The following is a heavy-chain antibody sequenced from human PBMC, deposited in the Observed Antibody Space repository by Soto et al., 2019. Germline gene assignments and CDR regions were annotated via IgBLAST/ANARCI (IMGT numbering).Heavy chain of an antibody. CDR1: GGTFSSYT. CDR2: IIPILGIA. J-gene: IGHJ1*01. D-gene: IGHD2-2*01. CDR3: ARDPRPYFCSSTSCYLFSPEVGEYFQH. V-gene: IGHV1-69*04. Sequence: GASVKVSCKASGGTFSSYTISWVRQAPGQGLEWMGRIIPILGIANYAQKFQGRVTITADKSTSTAYMELSSLRSEDTAVYYCARDPRPYFCSSTSCYLFSPEVGEYFQHWGQGTLVTVSS.